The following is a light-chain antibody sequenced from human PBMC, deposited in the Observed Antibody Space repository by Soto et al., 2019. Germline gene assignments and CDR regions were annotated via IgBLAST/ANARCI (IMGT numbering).Light chain of an antibody. CDR2: GES. CDR1: QSVSSSY. Sequence: EIVLTQSPGTLSLSPGERATLYCRASQSVSSSYLAWYQRKPGQAPRLLIYGESSRATGIPDRFSGSGSGTVFTFSISRLVPEDFAVYYCQQYGSSPVTFGQGTKV. J-gene: IGKJ1*01. V-gene: IGKV3-20*01. CDR3: QQYGSSPVT.